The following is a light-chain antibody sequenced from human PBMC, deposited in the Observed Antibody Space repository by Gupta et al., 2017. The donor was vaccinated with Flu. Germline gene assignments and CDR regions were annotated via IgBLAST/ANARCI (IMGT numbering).Light chain of an antibody. V-gene: IGLV2-14*01. J-gene: IGLJ1*01. Sequence: TTSCTGPSSDVGGYNNVSWYQQHPGKAPNLMIYEVSTRLSGVANRFSGSKSGNTASLTITGLQAEEEADYYCSSYTGSNTLYVFGTGTKVTVL. CDR2: EVS. CDR1: SSDVGGYNN. CDR3: SSYTGSNTLYV.